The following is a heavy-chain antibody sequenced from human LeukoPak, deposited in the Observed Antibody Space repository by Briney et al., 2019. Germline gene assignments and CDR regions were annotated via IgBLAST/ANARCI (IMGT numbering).Heavy chain of an antibody. V-gene: IGHV4-61*01. CDR1: GGSVSSGSYS. CDR2: IYYSGSP. J-gene: IGHJ3*02. D-gene: IGHD1-26*01. Sequence: SETLSLTCTVSGGSVSSGSYSWSWIRQPPGKGLEWIGYIYYSGSPSYNPSLRSRVTISVDTSKSQFSLKMTSVTAADTAVYYCARQGSGGRAFDIWGQGTMVTVSS. CDR3: ARQGSGGRAFDI.